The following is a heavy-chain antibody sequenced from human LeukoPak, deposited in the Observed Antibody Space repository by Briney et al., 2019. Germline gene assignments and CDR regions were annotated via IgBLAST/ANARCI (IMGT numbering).Heavy chain of an antibody. J-gene: IGHJ4*02. CDR3: AKFLPTHIVVANYYFDY. D-gene: IGHD2-21*01. V-gene: IGHV3-23*01. CDR1: GFTFSSYA. CDR2: ISGSGGST. Sequence: GGSLRRSCAASGFTFSSYAMRWVRQAPGKGLEGVSAISGSGGSTYYAYSVRGRFTISRDNSKTTMYLQMNSLRAEDTAVYYCAKFLPTHIVVANYYFDYWGQGTLVTVSS.